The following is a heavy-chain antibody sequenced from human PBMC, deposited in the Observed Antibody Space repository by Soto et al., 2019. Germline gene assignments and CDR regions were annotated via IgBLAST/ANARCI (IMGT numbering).Heavy chain of an antibody. V-gene: IGHV4-34*01. CDR3: ARVTSFVVVVPTTREDWFDP. CDR2: INHSGST. D-gene: IGHD2-15*01. CDR1: GGSFSGYY. J-gene: IGHJ5*02. Sequence: QVQLQQWGAGLLKPSETLSLTCAVYGGSFSGYYWSWIRQPPGKGLEWIGQINHSGSTNYNPSLKSRVTISVDTSKNQFSLRLSFVTAADTAVYYRARVTSFVVVVPTTREDWFDPWGQGTLVTVSS.